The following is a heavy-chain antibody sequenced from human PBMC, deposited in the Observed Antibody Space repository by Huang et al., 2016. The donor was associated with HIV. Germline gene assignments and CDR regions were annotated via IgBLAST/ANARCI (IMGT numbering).Heavy chain of an antibody. Sequence: QVQLVESGGGVVQPGRSLRLSCAASGFIFSNYGMHGVRKAPGKGLEGVALISYDGSNKYYTDSVKGRFSISRDNSKNTLYLQMNSLRAEDTAVYYCALKGDSSGWEYFRHWGQGTLVTVSS. J-gene: IGHJ1*01. CDR3: ALKGDSSGWEYFRH. D-gene: IGHD6-19*01. CDR1: GFIFSNYG. CDR2: ISYDGSNK. V-gene: IGHV3-30*03.